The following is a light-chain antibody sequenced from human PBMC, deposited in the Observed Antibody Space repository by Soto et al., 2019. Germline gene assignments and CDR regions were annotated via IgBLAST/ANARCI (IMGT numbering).Light chain of an antibody. CDR1: SSNIGANYD. V-gene: IGLV1-40*01. Sequence: QSVLTQPPSVSGAPGQRVTISCTGSSSNIGANYDVRWYQQLPGTAPKLLIHGNSNRPSGVPDRFSGSKSGTSASLAITGLQAEDEADYYCQSYDSSLSGSWVFGGGTKLTVL. J-gene: IGLJ3*02. CDR3: QSYDSSLSGSWV. CDR2: GNS.